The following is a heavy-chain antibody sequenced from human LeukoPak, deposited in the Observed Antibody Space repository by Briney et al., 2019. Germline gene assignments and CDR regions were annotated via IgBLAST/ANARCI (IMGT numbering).Heavy chain of an antibody. V-gene: IGHV4-59*08. D-gene: IGHD5-18*01. Sequence: PSETLSLTCTVSGGSISSYYWSWIRQPPGKGLEWIGYIYYSGSTNYNPSLKSRVTISVDTSKNQFSLKLSSVTAADTAVYYCARIIGYGRFDYWGQGTLVTVPS. CDR3: ARIIGYGRFDY. CDR2: IYYSGST. J-gene: IGHJ4*02. CDR1: GGSISSYY.